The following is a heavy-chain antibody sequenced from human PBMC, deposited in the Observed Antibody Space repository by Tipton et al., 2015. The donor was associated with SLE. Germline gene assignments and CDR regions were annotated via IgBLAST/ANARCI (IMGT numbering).Heavy chain of an antibody. Sequence: GSLRLSCVVSGLTFSDAWMTWVRQAPGKGLEWVGRIKSKTDGGTTDFAAPVKGRFSISRDDSKNTPFLQMNSLKSEDAGVYYCTPGTPTPSTLDVWGPGTLVPGS. CDR2: IKSKTDGGTT. D-gene: IGHD1-14*01. CDR1: GLTFSDAW. J-gene: IGHJ6*01. CDR3: TPGTPTPSTLDV. V-gene: IGHV3-15*01.